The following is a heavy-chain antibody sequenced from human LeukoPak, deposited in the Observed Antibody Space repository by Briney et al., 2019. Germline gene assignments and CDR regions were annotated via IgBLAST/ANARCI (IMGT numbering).Heavy chain of an antibody. CDR1: GGSISSSDW. CDR2: IYRSENP. CDR3: ARDPHCSSTNCPFDY. V-gene: IGHV4-4*02. J-gene: IGHJ4*02. D-gene: IGHD2-2*01. Sequence: PSGTLSLTCAVSGGSISSSDWWSWVRQPPGRGLEWIRYIYRSENPSYNPSLKGRVTMSADKSKNQFSLRLSSVTAADTAVYYCARDPHCSSTNCPFDYWGQGTLVIVSS.